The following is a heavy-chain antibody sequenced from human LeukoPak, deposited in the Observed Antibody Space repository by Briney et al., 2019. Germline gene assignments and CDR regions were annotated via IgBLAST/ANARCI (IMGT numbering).Heavy chain of an antibody. CDR1: GFTFSSYS. V-gene: IGHV3-21*01. J-gene: IGHJ4*02. CDR2: ISSSSSYI. Sequence: GVSLRLSCAASGFTFSSYSMNWVRQAPGKGLEWVSSISSSSSYIYYADSVKGRFTISRDNAKNSLYLQMNSLRAEDTAVYYCARDRIAVAGMDYWGQGTLVTVSS. D-gene: IGHD6-19*01. CDR3: ARDRIAVAGMDY.